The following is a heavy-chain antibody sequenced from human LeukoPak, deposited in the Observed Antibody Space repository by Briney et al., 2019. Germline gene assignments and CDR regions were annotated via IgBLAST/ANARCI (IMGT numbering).Heavy chain of an antibody. J-gene: IGHJ5*02. D-gene: IGHD4-17*01. CDR1: GGSISGYY. Sequence: SETLSLTCTVSGGSISGYYWSWIRQPPGKGLEGIGDIYYTGSTNYNPSLKSRVLISVATSKNQFSLKVSSVAAADTAVYYCVRSKSGTYGWFDPWGQGTLVTVS. V-gene: IGHV4-59*01. CDR3: VRSKSGTYGWFDP. CDR2: IYYTGST.